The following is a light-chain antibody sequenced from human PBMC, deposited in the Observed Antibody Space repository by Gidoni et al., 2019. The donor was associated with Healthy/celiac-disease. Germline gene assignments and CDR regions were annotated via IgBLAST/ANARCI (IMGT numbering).Light chain of an antibody. CDR3: QQYGSSPQKT. J-gene: IGKJ2*01. CDR2: GAS. V-gene: IGKV3-20*01. Sequence: IVLTQSPCTLSLSPGERATLSCRASQSVSSSYLAWYQQKPGQAPRLLIYGASSRATGIPDRFSGSGSGTDFTRTISRLEPEDFAVYYCQQYGSSPQKTFGQGTKLEIK. CDR1: QSVSSSY.